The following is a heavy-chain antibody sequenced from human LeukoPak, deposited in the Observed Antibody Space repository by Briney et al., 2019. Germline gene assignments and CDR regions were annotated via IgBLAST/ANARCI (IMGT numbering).Heavy chain of an antibody. Sequence: SETLSLTCTVSGGSISSYYWSWIRQPPGKGLEWIGYIYYSGSTNYNPSLKSRVTISVDTSKNQFSLKLSSVTAADTAAYYCATFGYTYGMDVWGQGTTVTVSS. D-gene: IGHD6-13*01. CDR2: IYYSGST. CDR3: ATFGYTYGMDV. CDR1: GGSISSYY. J-gene: IGHJ6*02. V-gene: IGHV4-59*08.